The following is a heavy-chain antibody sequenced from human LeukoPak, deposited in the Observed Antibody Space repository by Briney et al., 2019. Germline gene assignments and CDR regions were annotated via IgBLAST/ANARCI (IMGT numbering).Heavy chain of an antibody. Sequence: GASVKVSCKTSGGTFSSSAITWVRQAPGQGLEWMGRIIPALNITSYAQKFQGRVTITADTFTSTAYMELSSPRSEETAVYYCARDQGLTAPPPYGLDVWGQGTTVTVSS. CDR2: IIPALNIT. V-gene: IGHV1-69*04. D-gene: IGHD5-18*01. CDR3: ARDQGLTAPPPYGLDV. J-gene: IGHJ6*02. CDR1: GGTFSSSA.